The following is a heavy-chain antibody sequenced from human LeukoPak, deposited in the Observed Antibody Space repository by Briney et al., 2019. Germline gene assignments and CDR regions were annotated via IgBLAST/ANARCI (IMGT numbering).Heavy chain of an antibody. J-gene: IGHJ4*02. CDR3: ARMPAASGYYFDY. V-gene: IGHV1-2*02. D-gene: IGHD2-2*01. CDR2: INPNSGGT. CDR1: GYAFTVYY. Sequence: ASVRVSYKASGYAFTVYYMHWVRQAPGQGGEWMGWINPNSGGTNYTQKLQGRVNITRDTAISTAYMELSRLRSDDTAVYYCARMPAASGYYFDYWGQGTLVTVSS.